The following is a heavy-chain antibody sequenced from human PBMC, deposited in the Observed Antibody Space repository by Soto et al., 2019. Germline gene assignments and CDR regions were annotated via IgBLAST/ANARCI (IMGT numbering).Heavy chain of an antibody. CDR3: AREPPYGEQPPGCGYYDYYPMDV. Sequence: ASVQVSCKASGYTFTSYGISWLRQAPVQGLEWMGWISAYNGNTNYAQKLQGRVTMTPDTSTSTAYMELSSMRSDDTAVYYCAREPPYGEQPPGCGYYDYYPMDVCGQGTTVTVSS. V-gene: IGHV1-18*04. D-gene: IGHD4-17*01. CDR1: GYTFTSYG. J-gene: IGHJ6*02. CDR2: ISAYNGNT.